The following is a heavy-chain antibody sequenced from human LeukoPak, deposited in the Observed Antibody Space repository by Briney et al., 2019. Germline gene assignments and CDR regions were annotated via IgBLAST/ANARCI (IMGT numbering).Heavy chain of an antibody. J-gene: IGHJ4*02. Sequence: PGGSLRLSCTASGSTFSYYWMSWVRQAPGKGLEWVANIKYDGSERYYVDSVKGRFTISRDNTKNSLYLQMNSLRAEDTAVYYCAIHCISISCNSPRWGQGTLVTVSS. CDR2: IKYDGSER. CDR1: GSTFSYYW. D-gene: IGHD2-2*01. CDR3: AIHCISISCNSPR. V-gene: IGHV3-7*03.